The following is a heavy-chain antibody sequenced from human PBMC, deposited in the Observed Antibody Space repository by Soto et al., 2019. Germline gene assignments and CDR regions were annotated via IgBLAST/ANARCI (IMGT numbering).Heavy chain of an antibody. D-gene: IGHD6-6*01. V-gene: IGHV3-48*03. J-gene: IGHJ4*02. CDR3: ARAIGQLDLLVDY. Sequence: EVQLVESGGGLVQPGGSLRLSCAASGFTFSSYEMNWVRQAPGKGLEWVSYISSSGSTIYYADSVKGRFTISRDNAKNSLYLQMNSLRAEDTTVYYCARAIGQLDLLVDYWGQGTLVTVSS. CDR1: GFTFSSYE. CDR2: ISSSGSTI.